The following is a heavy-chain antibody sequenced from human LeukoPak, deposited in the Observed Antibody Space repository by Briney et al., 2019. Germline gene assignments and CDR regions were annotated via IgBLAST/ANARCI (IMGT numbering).Heavy chain of an antibody. J-gene: IGHJ4*02. CDR3: ARDTGRTFEFDY. CDR2: VDPSDGAT. V-gene: IGHV1-46*01. Sequence: GASVKVSCKASGHTFTTYNFYWVRQAPGQGLEWMGIVDPSDGATSYAQKFRGRVAMTRDMSTSTVYLELESLRSDDTALYYCARDTGRTFEFDYWGQGTLVTVSS. D-gene: IGHD1-14*01. CDR1: GHTFTTYN.